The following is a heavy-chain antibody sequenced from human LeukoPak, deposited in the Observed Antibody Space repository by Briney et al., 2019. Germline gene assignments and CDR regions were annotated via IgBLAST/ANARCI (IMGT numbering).Heavy chain of an antibody. Sequence: SETLSLTCTVSGGSISSYYWSWIRQPPGKGLEWIGYIYYSGSTNYNPSLKSRISISVDTSKNQFSLRLTSVTAADTAIYYCARASSWYGWFDPWGQGTLVTVSS. V-gene: IGHV4-59*01. J-gene: IGHJ5*02. D-gene: IGHD6-13*01. CDR3: ARASSWYGWFDP. CDR1: GGSISSYY. CDR2: IYYSGST.